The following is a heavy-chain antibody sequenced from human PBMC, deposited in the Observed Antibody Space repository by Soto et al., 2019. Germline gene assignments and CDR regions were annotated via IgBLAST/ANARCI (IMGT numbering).Heavy chain of an antibody. CDR3: ARVASDYINSADH. J-gene: IGHJ4*02. Sequence: EVQLLESGGGLVQPGGSLRLSCAASGFIFNAYAMTWVRQAPGKGLEWVSAIGGSGGNTYYAASVKGRFTISRDNSKDTVDLGKNRLRVDDTAVYFCARVASDYINSADHWGQGILVTVSS. V-gene: IGHV3-23*01. CDR1: GFIFNAYA. D-gene: IGHD4-4*01. CDR2: IGGSGGNT.